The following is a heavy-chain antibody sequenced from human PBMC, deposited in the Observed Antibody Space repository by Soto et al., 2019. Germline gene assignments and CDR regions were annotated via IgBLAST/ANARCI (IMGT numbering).Heavy chain of an antibody. D-gene: IGHD6-6*01. CDR1: GFIFSSHW. CDR3: ARDRPEVMNQTDHPMFDY. J-gene: IGHJ4*02. CDR2: IKSDGSST. V-gene: IGHV3-74*01. Sequence: EVQLVESGGGLVQPGGSLRLSCAASGFIFSSHWMHWVRQDPVKGLVWVARIKSDGSSTAYEDSVKGRFTISRDNAKNTLYIQMHSLRVEDTAVYYCARDRPEVMNQTDHPMFDYWGQGTLVTVSS.